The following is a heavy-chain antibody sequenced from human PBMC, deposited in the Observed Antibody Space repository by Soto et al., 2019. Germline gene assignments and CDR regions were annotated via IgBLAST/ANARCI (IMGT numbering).Heavy chain of an antibody. J-gene: IGHJ3*01. V-gene: IGHV3-33*01. CDR1: GLTISNYG. CDR3: EGRDDPFHV. Sequence: QVQLVESGGGVVQPERSLRLSCVATGLTISNYGIHWVRQAPGRGLEWVAVIWHDGSQKYSADSVRGRFTISRDNSKNTVYLQMNSLRAEVTAVYYCEGRDDPFHVWGQGTMVTVSS. CDR2: IWHDGSQK.